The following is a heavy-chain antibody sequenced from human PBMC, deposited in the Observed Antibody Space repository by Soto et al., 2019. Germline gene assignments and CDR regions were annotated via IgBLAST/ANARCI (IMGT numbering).Heavy chain of an antibody. CDR2: IYHSGST. Sequence: QLQLQESGSGLVKPSQTLSLTCAVSGGSISSGGYSWSWIRQPPGKGLEWIGYIYHSGSTYYNPSLKSRVTISVDRSKNQFSLKLSSVTAADTAVYYCARDGSAGSYYYGMDVWGQGTTVTVSS. CDR3: ARDGSAGSYYYGMDV. V-gene: IGHV4-30-2*01. CDR1: GGSISSGGYS. J-gene: IGHJ6*02.